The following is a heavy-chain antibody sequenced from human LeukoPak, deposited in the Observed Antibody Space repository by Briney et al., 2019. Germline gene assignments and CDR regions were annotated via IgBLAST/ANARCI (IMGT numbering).Heavy chain of an antibody. CDR3: ARRRATMVRGVSPRRGSPNWFDP. D-gene: IGHD3-10*01. CDR1: GYTFTSYA. Sequence: ASVKVSCKASGYTFTSYAMHWVRQAPGQRLEWMGWMNPNSGNTGYAQKFQGRVTMTRNTSISTAYMELSSLRSEDTAVYYCARRRATMVRGVSPRRGSPNWFDPWGQGTLVTVSS. CDR2: MNPNSGNT. V-gene: IGHV1-8*02. J-gene: IGHJ5*02.